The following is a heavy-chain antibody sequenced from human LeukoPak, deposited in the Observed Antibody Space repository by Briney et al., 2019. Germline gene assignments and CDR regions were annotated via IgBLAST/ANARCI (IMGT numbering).Heavy chain of an antibody. CDR3: ARVKDSSGWFYDAFDI. Sequence: GGSLRLSCAASGFTFGSYSMNWVRQAPGKGLEWVSSISSSSSYIYYADSLKGRFTISRDNAKNSLYLQMNSLRAEDTAVYYCARVKDSSGWFYDAFDIWGQGTMVTVSS. CDR1: GFTFGSYS. D-gene: IGHD6-19*01. J-gene: IGHJ3*02. V-gene: IGHV3-21*01. CDR2: ISSSSSYI.